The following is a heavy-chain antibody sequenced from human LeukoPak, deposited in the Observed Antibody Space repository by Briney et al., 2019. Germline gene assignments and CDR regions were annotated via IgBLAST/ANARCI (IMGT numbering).Heavy chain of an antibody. CDR2: ISYDGSNK. Sequence: GGSLRLSCAGSGFTFSSYGMHWVRQAPGKGLEWVAVISYDGSNKYYVDSVKGRFTISRDNSKNTLYLQMNSLRAEDTAIYSCAKSFPQGWSFDLWGRGTLVTVSS. V-gene: IGHV3-30*18. CDR1: GFTFSSYG. J-gene: IGHJ2*01. CDR3: AKSFPQGWSFDL.